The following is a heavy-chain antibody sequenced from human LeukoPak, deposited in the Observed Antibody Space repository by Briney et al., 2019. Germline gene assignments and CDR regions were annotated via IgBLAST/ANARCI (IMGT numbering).Heavy chain of an antibody. CDR1: GFSFSDAW. V-gene: IGHV3-15*04. J-gene: IGHJ4*02. CDR2: IESKTDGGTT. D-gene: IGHD4-17*01. Sequence: GGSLRLSCAASGFSFSDAWMSWVRQIPGKGLEWVGRIESKTDGGTTDYAAPVKGRFTISRDDSKNTLYLQMNSLKTEDTAVYYCTTELVTTGYWGQGTLVTVSS. CDR3: TTELVTTGY.